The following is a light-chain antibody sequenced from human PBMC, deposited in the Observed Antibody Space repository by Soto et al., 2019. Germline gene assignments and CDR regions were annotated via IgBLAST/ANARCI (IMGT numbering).Light chain of an antibody. Sequence: EIVLTQSPGTLSLSPGERVTLSCRASQSVSSNYLAWYQQKPGQAPRLLIYGTSSRATGIPDRFSGSGSGTDFTLTISRLEPEDFAMYYCQQYCNSPRYSFGQGTRLEIK. V-gene: IGKV3-20*01. CDR1: QSVSSNY. J-gene: IGKJ2*03. CDR3: QQYCNSPRYS. CDR2: GTS.